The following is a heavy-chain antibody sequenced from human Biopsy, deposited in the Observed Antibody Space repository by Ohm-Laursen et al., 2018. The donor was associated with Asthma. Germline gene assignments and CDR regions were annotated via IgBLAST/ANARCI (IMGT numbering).Heavy chain of an antibody. Sequence: SVNVSCTISGSSLTDLSIHWVRQAPGQGLEWMGGHDHEEGGTVNARRFQGRVTMTEDTSTDTAYMERSSLTSDDPAVYYCASDFPKDYVRYNFQFWGQGTLVTVSS. D-gene: IGHD4-17*01. V-gene: IGHV1-24*01. CDR1: GSSLTDLS. J-gene: IGHJ4*02. CDR2: HDHEEGGT. CDR3: ASDFPKDYVRYNFQF.